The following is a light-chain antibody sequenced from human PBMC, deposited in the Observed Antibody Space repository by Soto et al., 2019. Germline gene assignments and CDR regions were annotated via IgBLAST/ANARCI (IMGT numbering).Light chain of an antibody. J-gene: IGKJ2*01. V-gene: IGKV3-20*01. CDR3: QRYGSSPPFT. CDR1: QSVSRY. Sequence: EIVLTQSPATLSLSPGERATLSCRASQSVSRYLAWYQHKPGQAPRLLIYGASNRATGIPDRFSGSGSGTDFTLTISRLEPEDFAVYFCQRYGSSPPFTFGQGTK. CDR2: GAS.